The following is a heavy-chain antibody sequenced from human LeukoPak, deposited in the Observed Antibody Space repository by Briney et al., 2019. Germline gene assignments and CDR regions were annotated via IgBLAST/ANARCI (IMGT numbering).Heavy chain of an antibody. CDR2: SSAYNVNT. V-gene: IGHV1-18*01. CDR3: ARGPGTLHYFDY. CDR1: GYTFTAYG. D-gene: IGHD1-1*01. Sequence: ASVKVSCKSSGYTFTAYGISWVRQAPGQGLEWMGCSSAYNVNTNYAQKVQGRVTMTTETSTSTAYMELRSLRSDDTAVYYCARGPGTLHYFDYWGQGTLVTVSS. J-gene: IGHJ4*02.